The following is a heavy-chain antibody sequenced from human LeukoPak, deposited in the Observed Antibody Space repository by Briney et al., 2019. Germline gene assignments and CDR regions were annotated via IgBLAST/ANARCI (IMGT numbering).Heavy chain of an antibody. J-gene: IGHJ5*02. V-gene: IGHV1-69*13. CDR1: GGTFSSYA. CDR2: IIPIFGTA. CDR3: ASSMYYYDSSGYLWFDP. Sequence: ASVKVSCKASGGTFSSYAISWVRQAPGQGLEWMGGIIPIFGTANYAQKFQGRVTITADESTCTAYMELSSLRSEDTAVYYCASSMYYYDSSGYLWFDPWGQGTLVTVSS. D-gene: IGHD3-22*01.